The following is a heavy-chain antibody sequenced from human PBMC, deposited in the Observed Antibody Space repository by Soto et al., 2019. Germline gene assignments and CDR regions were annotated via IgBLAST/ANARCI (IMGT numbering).Heavy chain of an antibody. CDR3: AKRWGATRPKYYYGMDV. CDR2: ISYDGSNI. D-gene: IGHD6-6*01. Sequence: GGSLRLSCAASGFIFSTYGMHWVRQAPGQGLEWVAVISYDGSNIYYADSVKGRFTISRDNSKNSMYLQMNSLRAEDTAVYYCAKRWGATRPKYYYGMDVWVQGTKVTVSS. J-gene: IGHJ6*02. V-gene: IGHV3-30*18. CDR1: GFIFSTYG.